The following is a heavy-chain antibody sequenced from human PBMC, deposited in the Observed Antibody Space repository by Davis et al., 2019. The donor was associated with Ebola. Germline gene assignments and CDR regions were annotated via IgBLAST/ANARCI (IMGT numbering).Heavy chain of an antibody. V-gene: IGHV3-30-3*01. D-gene: IGHD5-18*01. CDR2: ISYDGSIK. Sequence: GGSLRLSCIASGFTFSSHAIHWVRQTPGKGLEWVAVISYDGSIKYSADSVKGRFTISRDNSKNTVALEMSSLTVEDTAVYYCARDGYRSIYIGYYFDFWGQGTLVTVSS. CDR1: GFTFSSHA. J-gene: IGHJ4*02. CDR3: ARDGYRSIYIGYYFDF.